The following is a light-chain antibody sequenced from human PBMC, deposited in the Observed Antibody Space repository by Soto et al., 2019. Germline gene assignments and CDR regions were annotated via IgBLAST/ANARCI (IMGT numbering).Light chain of an antibody. CDR1: QGISSA. J-gene: IGKJ5*01. CDR2: DGA. CDR3: QQLNDYPIT. V-gene: IGKV1D-13*01. Sequence: AIQFTQSPASLSASVGGRVTITCRASQGISSAFSWYQQKPPEDPTLLIYDGASLEGGVPPRICGSGCGTDATLTIISLQPEDVATVYSQQLNDYPITFGRGTRLEIK.